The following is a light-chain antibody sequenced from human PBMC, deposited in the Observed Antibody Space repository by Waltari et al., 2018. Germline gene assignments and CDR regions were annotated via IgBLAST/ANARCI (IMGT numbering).Light chain of an antibody. V-gene: IGLV3-1*01. J-gene: IGLJ3*02. CDR2: QDS. Sequence: VSVSPGQTASITCSGDKLGDKYACWYQQKPGQSPVLVIYQDSKRPSGIPERFSGSNSGNTATLTISGTQAMDEADYYCQAWDSSTWVFGGGTKLTVL. CDR1: KLGDKY. CDR3: QAWDSSTWV.